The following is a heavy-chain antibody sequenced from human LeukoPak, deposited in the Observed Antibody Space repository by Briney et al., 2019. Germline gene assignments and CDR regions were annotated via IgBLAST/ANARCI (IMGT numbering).Heavy chain of an antibody. J-gene: IGHJ5*02. CDR3: ARDRYTMVRGAKGGNWFDP. CDR2: INPNSGGT. V-gene: IGHV1-2*02. Sequence: ASVKVSCKASGYTFTGYYMHWVRQAPGQGLEWMGWINPNSGGTNYAQKFQGRVTMTRDTSISTAYMELSRLRSDDTAVYYCARDRYTMVRGAKGGNWFDPWSQGTLVTVSS. CDR1: GYTFTGYY. D-gene: IGHD3-10*01.